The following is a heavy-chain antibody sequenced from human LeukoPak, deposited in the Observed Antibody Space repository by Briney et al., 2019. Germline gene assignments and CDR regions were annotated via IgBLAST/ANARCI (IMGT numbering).Heavy chain of an antibody. CDR1: GFTFSSYA. V-gene: IGHV3-7*01. J-gene: IGHJ4*02. CDR2: IRQDGNET. CDR3: GLGGFDY. D-gene: IGHD2-15*01. Sequence: GGSLRLFCAASGFTFSSYAMSWVRQAPGKGLEWVANIRQDGNETYYVDSVKGRFTISRDNAKKSLYLQMNSLRADDTAVYYCGLGGFDYWGQGTLVTVSS.